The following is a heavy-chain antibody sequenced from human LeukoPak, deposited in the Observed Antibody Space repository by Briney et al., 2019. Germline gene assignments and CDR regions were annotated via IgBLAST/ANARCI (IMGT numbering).Heavy chain of an antibody. Sequence: PSETLSLTCTVSGGSIRSYYWSWIRQPAGKGLEWIGRIYSSGSTNYNPSLKSRVTMSVDTSKNQFSLKVSSVTAADTAVYHCARGSGWYYFDYWGQGTLVTVSS. V-gene: IGHV4-4*07. CDR3: ARGSGWYYFDY. CDR2: IYSSGST. J-gene: IGHJ4*02. D-gene: IGHD6-19*01. CDR1: GGSIRSYY.